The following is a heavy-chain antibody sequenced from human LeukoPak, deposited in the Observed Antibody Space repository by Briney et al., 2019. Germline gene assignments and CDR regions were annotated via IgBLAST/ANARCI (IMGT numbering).Heavy chain of an antibody. CDR3: TRGARDGHFAGGRRVYSYFMDV. CDR1: GGSFSGYY. V-gene: IGHV4-34*01. CDR2: IDHTGRA. Sequence: SETLSLTCAVSGGSFSGYYWSWIRQIPGKGLQCLGEIDHTGRAKYNPSLQSRVTISVDTSKSQLSLRLTSVTAADTAVYYCTRGARDGHFAGGRRVYSYFMDVWGKGTTVIVSA. J-gene: IGHJ6*04. D-gene: IGHD2-8*01.